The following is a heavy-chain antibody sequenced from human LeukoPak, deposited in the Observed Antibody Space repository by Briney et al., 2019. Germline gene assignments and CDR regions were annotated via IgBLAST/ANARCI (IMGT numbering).Heavy chain of an antibody. Sequence: SETLSLTCTVSGGSISSYYWSWIRQPPGKGLEWIGYIYYSGSTNYNPSLKGRVTISVDTSKNQFSLKLSSVTAADTAVYYCARDRDYYGSEWYFDLWGRGTLVTVSS. D-gene: IGHD3-10*01. V-gene: IGHV4-59*01. CDR2: IYYSGST. CDR3: ARDRDYYGSEWYFDL. CDR1: GGSISSYY. J-gene: IGHJ2*01.